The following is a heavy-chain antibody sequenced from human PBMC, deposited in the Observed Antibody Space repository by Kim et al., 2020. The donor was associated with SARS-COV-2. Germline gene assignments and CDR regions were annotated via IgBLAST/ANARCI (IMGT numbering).Heavy chain of an antibody. CDR1: GFTFSSYG. J-gene: IGHJ3*02. CDR3: ARDGSSSGYWNAFDI. D-gene: IGHD6-13*01. V-gene: IGHV3-33*01. CDR2: IWYDGSNK. Sequence: GGSLRLSCAASGFTFSSYGMHWVRQAPGKGLEWVAVIWYDGSNKYYADSVKGRFTISRDNSKNTLYLQMNSLRAEDTAVYYCARDGSSSGYWNAFDIWGQGTMVTVSS.